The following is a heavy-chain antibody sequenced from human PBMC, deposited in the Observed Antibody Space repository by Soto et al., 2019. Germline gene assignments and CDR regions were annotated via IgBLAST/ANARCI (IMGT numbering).Heavy chain of an antibody. CDR2: ISGSGGAT. CDR3: ARTRAAFYRHYFDS. CDR1: GSTLTECA. D-gene: IGHD2-15*01. Sequence: PGWPLRLSFSTSGSTLTECAISWVRQAPGKGLEWVSGISGSGGATYYTDSMEGRFTISKDFSKNTVSLRVTGLRSDEKAVYYCARTRAAFYRHYFDSWGQGSLVAVS. V-gene: IGHV3-23*01. J-gene: IGHJ4*02.